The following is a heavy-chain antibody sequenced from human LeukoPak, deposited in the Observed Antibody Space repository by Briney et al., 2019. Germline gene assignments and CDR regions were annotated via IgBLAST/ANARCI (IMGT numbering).Heavy chain of an antibody. CDR3: ARPPYYDSSGYYSPFDY. Sequence: PSETLSLTCTVSGGSISSGDYYWSWIRQPPGKGLEWIGYIYYSGSTYYNPSLKSRVTISVDTSKNQFSLKLSSVTAADTAVYYCARPPYYDSSGYYSPFDYWGQGTLVTVSS. V-gene: IGHV4-30-4*01. D-gene: IGHD3-22*01. CDR1: GGSISSGDYY. CDR2: IYYSGST. J-gene: IGHJ4*02.